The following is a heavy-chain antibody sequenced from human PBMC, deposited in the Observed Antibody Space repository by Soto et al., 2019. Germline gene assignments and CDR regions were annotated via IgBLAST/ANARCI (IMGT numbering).Heavy chain of an antibody. CDR1: GLTFTRYS. CDR3: ARESEDLTSNFDY. Sequence: GGSLRLSCAASGLTFTRYSMNWVRQAPGKGLEWVSSISSTTNYIYYADSMKGRFTVSRDNAKNSVYLEMNSLSAEDTAVYYCARESEDLTSNFDYWGQGTLVTVSS. J-gene: IGHJ4*02. V-gene: IGHV3-21*01. CDR2: ISSTTNYI.